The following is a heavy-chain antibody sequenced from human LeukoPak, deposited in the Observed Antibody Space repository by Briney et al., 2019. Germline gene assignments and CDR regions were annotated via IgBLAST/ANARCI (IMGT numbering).Heavy chain of an antibody. D-gene: IGHD2-2*01. CDR3: ARGLRFVVPAAIRPRNYYYGMDV. Sequence: GGSLRLSCAASGFTVSSNYMSWVRQAPGKGLEWVSVIYSGGSTYYADSVKGRFTISRDNSKNTLYFQMNSLRAEDTAVYYCARGLRFVVPAAIRPRNYYYGMDVWGQGATVTVSS. V-gene: IGHV3-66*01. CDR1: GFTVSSNY. CDR2: IYSGGST. J-gene: IGHJ6*02.